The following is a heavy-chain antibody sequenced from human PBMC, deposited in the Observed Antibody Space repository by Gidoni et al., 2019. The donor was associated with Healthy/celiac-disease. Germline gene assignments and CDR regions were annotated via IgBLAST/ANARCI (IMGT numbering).Heavy chain of an antibody. Sequence: QVQLQQWGAGRLKPSETLSLTCAVYGGSFSGYYWSWIRQPPGKGLEWIGEINHSGSTNYNPSLKSRVTISVDTSKNQFSLKLSSVTAADTAVYYCARGYSSGWYGGNWGQGTLVTVSS. J-gene: IGHJ4*02. V-gene: IGHV4-34*01. D-gene: IGHD6-19*01. CDR1: GGSFSGYY. CDR3: ARGYSSGWYGGN. CDR2: INHSGST.